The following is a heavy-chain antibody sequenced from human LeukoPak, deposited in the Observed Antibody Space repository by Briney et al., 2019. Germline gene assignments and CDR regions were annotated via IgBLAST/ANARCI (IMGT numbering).Heavy chain of an antibody. D-gene: IGHD3-10*02. V-gene: IGHV3-48*03. CDR3: AELGITMIGGV. CDR2: ISSSGSTI. CDR1: GFTFSSYE. Sequence: PGGSLRLSCAASGFTFSSYEMNWVRQAPGEGLEWVSYISSSGSTIYYADSVKGRFTISRDNAKNSLYLQMNSLRADDTAVYYCAELGITMIGGVWGKGTTVTISS. J-gene: IGHJ6*03.